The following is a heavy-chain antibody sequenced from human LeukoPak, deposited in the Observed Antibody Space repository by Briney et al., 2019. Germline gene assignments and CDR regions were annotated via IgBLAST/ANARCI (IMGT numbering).Heavy chain of an antibody. CDR2: INHSGST. CDR3: ARGRSRYYYDSSGTSPFDY. V-gene: IGHV4-34*01. D-gene: IGHD3-22*01. CDR1: GGSFSGYY. Sequence: SETLSLTCAVYGGSFSGYYWSWIRQPPGKGLEWIGEINHSGSTNYNPSLKSRVTISVDTSKSQFSLKLSSVTAADTAVYYCARGRSRYYYDSSGTSPFDYWGQGTLVTVSS. J-gene: IGHJ4*02.